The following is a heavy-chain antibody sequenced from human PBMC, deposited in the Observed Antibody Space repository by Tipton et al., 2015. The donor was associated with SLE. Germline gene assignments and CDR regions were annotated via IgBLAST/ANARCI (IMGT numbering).Heavy chain of an antibody. CDR3: AREDLVHNWFDP. J-gene: IGHJ5*02. CDR2: IFHSGGT. Sequence: TLSLTCTVSGGSIISNGYSWNWIRQPPGKGLEWIGYIFHSGGTYYKPSLKSRVTMSLDKSKNQFSLRLTSVTDADTAIYFCAREDLVHNWFDPWGQGTLVTVSS. D-gene: IGHD3-16*01. V-gene: IGHV4-30-2*01. CDR1: GGSIISNGYS.